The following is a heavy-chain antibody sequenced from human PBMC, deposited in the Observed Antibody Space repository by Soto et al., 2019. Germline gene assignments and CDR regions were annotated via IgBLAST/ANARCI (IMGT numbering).Heavy chain of an antibody. Sequence: GSLRLSCAASGFTFSSYAMHWVRQAPGEGQGLRRGLEWVGRIKSKTDGGTTDYAAPVKGRFTISRDDSKNTLYLQMISLTTEDTAVYYCTTDPGVYDLLTGYYADPTRHYWGRGTLVTSPQ. J-gene: IGHJ4*02. V-gene: IGHV3-15*07. CDR1: GFTFSSYA. D-gene: IGHD3-9*01. CDR2: IKSKTDGGTT. CDR3: TTDPGVYDLLTGYYADPTRHY.